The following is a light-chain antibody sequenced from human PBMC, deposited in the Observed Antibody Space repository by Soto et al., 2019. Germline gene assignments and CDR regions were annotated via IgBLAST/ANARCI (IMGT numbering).Light chain of an antibody. V-gene: IGLV2-8*01. CDR2: EVS. CDR1: SSDVGGYNY. Sequence: QSALTQPPSASGSPGQSVTISCTGTSSDVGGYNYVSWYQQHPGKAPKLMIYEVSKRPSGVPDRFSGSKSGNTASLTVSGLQAEDEADYYCGSYASSNNFVLGGGTKLTVL. CDR3: GSYASSNNFV. J-gene: IGLJ2*01.